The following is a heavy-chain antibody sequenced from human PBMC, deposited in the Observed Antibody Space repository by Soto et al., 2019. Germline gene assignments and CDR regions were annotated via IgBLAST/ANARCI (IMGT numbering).Heavy chain of an antibody. CDR2: ISYDGSNK. CDR1: GFTFSSYG. J-gene: IGHJ4*02. Sequence: GGSLRLSCAASGFTFSSYGMHWVRQAPGKGLEWVAVISYDGSNKYYADSVKGRVTISRDDAKNSLYLQMNSLRAEDTAVYYCATDSAIAAVPHDYWGQGTLVTVSS. CDR3: ATDSAIAAVPHDY. D-gene: IGHD6-13*01. V-gene: IGHV3-30*03.